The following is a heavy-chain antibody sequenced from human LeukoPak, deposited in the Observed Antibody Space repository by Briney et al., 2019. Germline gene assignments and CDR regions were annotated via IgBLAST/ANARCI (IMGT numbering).Heavy chain of an antibody. Sequence: GGSLRLSCAAPGFTFSSYGMSWVRQAPGKGLEWVSAISGSGGSTYYADSVKGRFTISRDNSKNTLYLQMNSLRAEDTAVYYCAKDRYDILTGYYRFGGQGTLVTVSS. CDR3: AKDRYDILTGYYRF. V-gene: IGHV3-23*01. D-gene: IGHD3-9*01. CDR2: ISGSGGST. J-gene: IGHJ4*02. CDR1: GFTFSSYG.